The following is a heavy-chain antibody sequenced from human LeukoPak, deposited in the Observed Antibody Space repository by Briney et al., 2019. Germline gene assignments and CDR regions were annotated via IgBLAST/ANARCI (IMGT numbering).Heavy chain of an antibody. Sequence: GASVKVSCKVSGYTLTELSMHWVRQAPGKGLEWMGGFDPEDGETIYAQKFQGRVTMTEDTSTDTAYMELSSLRSEDTAVYYCATDPGYDSAFDYWGQGTLVTVSS. CDR2: FDPEDGET. V-gene: IGHV1-24*01. CDR1: GYTLTELS. CDR3: ATDPGYDSAFDY. D-gene: IGHD5-12*01. J-gene: IGHJ4*02.